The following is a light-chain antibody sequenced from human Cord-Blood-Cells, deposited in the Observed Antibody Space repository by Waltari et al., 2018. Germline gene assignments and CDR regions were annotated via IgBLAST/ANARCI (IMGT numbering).Light chain of an antibody. CDR3: QQFNSYPLT. CDR2: DAS. Sequence: AVQLPQSPSSPSAFVGDSVTITCRASQGISSALAWYKQKPGKAPKLLIYDASSLESGVPSRFSGSGSGTDFTLTISSLQPEDFATYYCQQFNSYPLTFGGGTKVEIK. CDR1: QGISSA. V-gene: IGKV1-13*02. J-gene: IGKJ4*01.